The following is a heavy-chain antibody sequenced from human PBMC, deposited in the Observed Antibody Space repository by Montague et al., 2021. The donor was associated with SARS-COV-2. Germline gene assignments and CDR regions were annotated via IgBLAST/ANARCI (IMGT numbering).Heavy chain of an antibody. D-gene: IGHD1-1*01. CDR2: FHYTGTT. CDR3: ARHRANAGSFDI. CDR1: GCSISVSRYD. J-gene: IGHJ3*02. V-gene: IGHV4-39*01. Sequence: SETLSLTCTVSGCSISVSRYDWGWIRHPPGTVLYWIVGFHYTGTTSYTSSLKSRLTISVDTSENQFSLKMTSVTASDAAVYYCARHRANAGSFDIWGQGTMVTVSS.